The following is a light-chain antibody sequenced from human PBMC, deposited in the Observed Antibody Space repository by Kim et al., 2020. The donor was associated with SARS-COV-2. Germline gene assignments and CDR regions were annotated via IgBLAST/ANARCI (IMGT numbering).Light chain of an antibody. CDR1: QDSRNS. CDR3: QQDDDLPIT. V-gene: IGKV1-33*01. Sequence: VGERGTNTGQGRQDSRNSLNWYQHKPGKGPKLLSSEASNLETGVPSRFSASGTGTHFTFLISSLQPEDFATYYCQQDDDLPITFGQGTRLEIK. J-gene: IGKJ5*01. CDR2: EAS.